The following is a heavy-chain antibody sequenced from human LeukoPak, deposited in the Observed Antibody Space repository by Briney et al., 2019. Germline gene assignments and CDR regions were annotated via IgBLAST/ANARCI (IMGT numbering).Heavy chain of an antibody. CDR2: IRYDGSNK. D-gene: IGHD2-15*01. Sequence: GGSLRLSCAASGFTFSSYGMHWVRQAPGKGLEWVAFIRYDGSNKYYADSVKGRFTISRDNSKNTLYLQMNSLRAEDTAVYYCAKDGVVVAATHYYYYMDVWGKGTTVTISS. CDR1: GFTFSSYG. J-gene: IGHJ6*03. V-gene: IGHV3-30*02. CDR3: AKDGVVVAATHYYYYMDV.